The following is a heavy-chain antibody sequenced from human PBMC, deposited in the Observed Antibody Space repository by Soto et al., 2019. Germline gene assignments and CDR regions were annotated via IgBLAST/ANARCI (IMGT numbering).Heavy chain of an antibody. J-gene: IGHJ5*02. V-gene: IGHV3-9*01. D-gene: IGHD6-6*01. CDR3: AKGRDSSSSSWFDP. Sequence: GGSLRLSCAASVFTFDDYAMHWCRQAPGKGLEWVSGLSWNSGSIGYADSVKGRFTISRDNAKNSLYLQMNSLRAEDTAFYYCAKGRDSSSSSWFDPWGQGTLVTVSS. CDR2: LSWNSGSI. CDR1: VFTFDDYA.